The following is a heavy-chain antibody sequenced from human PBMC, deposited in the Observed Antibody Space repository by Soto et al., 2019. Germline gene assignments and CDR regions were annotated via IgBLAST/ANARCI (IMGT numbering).Heavy chain of an antibody. D-gene: IGHD3-10*01. Sequence: QVQLVQSGAEVKKPGSSVKVSCKTSGGTFNNYAISWVRQAPGQGLEWMGGLIPNFDTPNYAQKFQDRLTIIADESTSTLSMELRSLRSVDTAVYYCAVAMVREILIFESSGMHVWGQGTTVTVSS. J-gene: IGHJ6*02. CDR2: LIPNFDTP. CDR3: AVAMVREILIFESSGMHV. V-gene: IGHV1-69*01. CDR1: GGTFNNYA.